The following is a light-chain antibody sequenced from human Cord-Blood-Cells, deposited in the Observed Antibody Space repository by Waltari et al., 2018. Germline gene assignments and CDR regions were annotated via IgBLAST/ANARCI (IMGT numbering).Light chain of an antibody. V-gene: IGLV2-14*01. CDR2: DVS. CDR3: SSYTSSSTWV. CDR1: SSDVGGYNY. Sequence: QSALTHPASVSGSPGQSITISCTGTSSDVGGYNYVSWYQQHPGKAPKLLIYDVSKRPSGVSNRFSGSKSGNTASLTISGRQAEDEADYYCSSYTSSSTWVFGGGTKLTVL. J-gene: IGLJ3*02.